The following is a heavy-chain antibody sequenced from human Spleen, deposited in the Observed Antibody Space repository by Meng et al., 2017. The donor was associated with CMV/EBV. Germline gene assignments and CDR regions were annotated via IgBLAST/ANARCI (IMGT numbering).Heavy chain of an antibody. J-gene: IGHJ4*02. D-gene: IGHD2-21*01. V-gene: IGHV1-2*02. CDR3: AKDGAFCGGDCYFD. CDR1: GYAFSDYY. CDR2: INPNSGDT. Sequence: SGYAFSDYYMHWVRQAPGQGLEWMGWINPNSGDTNYAQKFQDRVTMTRDTSISTAHMELSRLRSDDTAVYYCAKDGAFCGGDCYFDWGQGTLVTVSS.